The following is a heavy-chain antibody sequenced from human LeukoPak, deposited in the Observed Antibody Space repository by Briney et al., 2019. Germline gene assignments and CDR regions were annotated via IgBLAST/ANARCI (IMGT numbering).Heavy chain of an antibody. Sequence: PSETLSLTCTVSGGSVSTSAYYWGWIRQPPGKGLEYLGYIYNGEATYYNPSLKSRVTISVDTSKNQFSLGLTSVTAADTAVYYCVRLVGVPPAVDNWGQGTLVTVSS. J-gene: IGHJ4*02. V-gene: IGHV4-39*01. CDR3: VRLVGVPPAVDN. CDR2: IYNGEAT. CDR1: GGSVSTSAYY. D-gene: IGHD2-2*01.